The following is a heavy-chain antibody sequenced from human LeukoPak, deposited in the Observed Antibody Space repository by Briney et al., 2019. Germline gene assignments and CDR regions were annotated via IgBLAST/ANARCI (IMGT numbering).Heavy chain of an antibody. J-gene: IGHJ4*02. V-gene: IGHV1-2*02. Sequence: GASVRVSCKASGYTFTGYYMHWVRQAPGQGLEWMGWINPNSGGTNYAQKFQGRVTMTRDTSISTAYMELSRLRSDDTAVYYCARGRLLWFGESIFPYRGQGTLVTVSS. CDR2: INPNSGGT. CDR3: ARGRLLWFGESIFPY. CDR1: GYTFTGYY. D-gene: IGHD3-10*01.